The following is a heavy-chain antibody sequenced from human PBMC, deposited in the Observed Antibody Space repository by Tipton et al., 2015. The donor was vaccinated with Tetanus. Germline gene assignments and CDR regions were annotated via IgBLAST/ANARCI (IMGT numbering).Heavy chain of an antibody. D-gene: IGHD6-6*01. CDR2: ISASGGGT. J-gene: IGHJ6*02. CDR1: GFSFTNYA. Sequence: SLRLSCAASGFSFTNYAMSWVRQAPGKGLEWVSGISASGGGTYYADSVKGRFTISRDNSKNSLSLQMNSLRAEDTAVYYCARSESRIAPRIPWGMDIWGQGTTVTVSS. V-gene: IGHV3-23*01. CDR3: ARSESRIAPRIPWGMDI.